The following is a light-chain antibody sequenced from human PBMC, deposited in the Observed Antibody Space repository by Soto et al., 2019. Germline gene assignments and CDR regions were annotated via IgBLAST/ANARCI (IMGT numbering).Light chain of an antibody. CDR2: AAS. CDR3: LQHTTSPLT. V-gene: IGKV1-17*01. CDR1: QGIRKD. J-gene: IGKJ1*01. Sequence: DIQMTQFPSSLSASVGDRVTITCRASQGIRKDLSWYQQKPGKAPKRLIYAASSLQSGFPSKFSGSGSGTEFTLPISCLQPEEFATFYCLQHTTSPLTFGQPTQVEIK.